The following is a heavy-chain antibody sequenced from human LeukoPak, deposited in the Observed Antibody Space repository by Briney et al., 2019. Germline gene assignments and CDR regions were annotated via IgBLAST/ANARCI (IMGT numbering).Heavy chain of an antibody. V-gene: IGHV3-23*01. Sequence: GGSLRLSCAASGFSFGSYAMSWVRQAAGKGLEWVSEICGSVSGSGDCTHYADSVKGRFTISRDDSKNTLYLQMNGLRAEDTAVYYAVKDRFLEAYGMEVWGQGTTVTVSS. CDR1: GFSFGSYA. CDR3: VKDRFLEAYGMEV. CDR2: ICGSVSGSGDCT. D-gene: IGHD3-3*01. J-gene: IGHJ6*02.